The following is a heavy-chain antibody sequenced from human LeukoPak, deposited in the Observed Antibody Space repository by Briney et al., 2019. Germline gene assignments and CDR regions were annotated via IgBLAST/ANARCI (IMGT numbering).Heavy chain of an antibody. D-gene: IGHD6-6*01. J-gene: IGHJ4*02. CDR1: GFTFRSYS. CDR2: ISSSSSYI. Sequence: PGGSLRLSCAASGFTFRSYSMNWVRQAPGKGLEWVSSISSSSSYIYYADSVKGRFTISRDNAKNSLYLQMNSLRAEDTAVYYCARDRGVGSSSVYWGQGTLVTVSS. V-gene: IGHV3-21*01. CDR3: ARDRGVGSSSVY.